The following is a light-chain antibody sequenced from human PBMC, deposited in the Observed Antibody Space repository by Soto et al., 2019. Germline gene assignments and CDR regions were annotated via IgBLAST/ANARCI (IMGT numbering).Light chain of an antibody. CDR1: SSDVGNYNY. CDR3: CSYTSSNTLV. J-gene: IGLJ2*01. V-gene: IGLV2-14*03. CDR2: DVS. Sequence: QSVLTQPASVSGSPGQSITISCTGTSSDVGNYNYVSWYQHHPGKAPKLMIYDVSNRPSGVSNRFSGSKSGNTASLTISGLQAEDEADYYCCSYTSSNTLVFGGGTKVTVL.